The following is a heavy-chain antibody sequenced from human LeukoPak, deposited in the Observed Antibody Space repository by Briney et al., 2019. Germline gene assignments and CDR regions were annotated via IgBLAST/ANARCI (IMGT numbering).Heavy chain of an antibody. J-gene: IGHJ2*01. CDR1: GYTFTSYY. V-gene: IGHV1-46*01. CDR3: ASDRDCTSGVCDPGVWYYDL. Sequence: ASVKVSCKASGYTFTSYYMHWVRQAPGQGFEWMGLISPPTGDTRYAQNFQGRVTMTRDTSTATVYLELSSLRSEDTDFYYCASDRDCTSGVCDPGVWYYDLWGRGTLVTVSS. D-gene: IGHD2-8*01. CDR2: ISPPTGDT.